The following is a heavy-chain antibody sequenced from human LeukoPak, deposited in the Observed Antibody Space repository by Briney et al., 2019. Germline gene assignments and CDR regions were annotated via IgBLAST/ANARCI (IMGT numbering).Heavy chain of an antibody. CDR3: ARGSLWFGELIPSYYYYYGMDV. CDR2: INPSDGST. Sequence: GASVKVSCKASGYTFTSYYMHWVRQAPGRGLEWMGIINPSDGSTSYAQKFQGRVTMTRDTSTSTVYMELSSLRSEDTAVYYCARGSLWFGELIPSYYYYYGMDVWGQGTTVTVSS. CDR1: GYTFTSYY. V-gene: IGHV1-46*01. D-gene: IGHD3-10*01. J-gene: IGHJ6*02.